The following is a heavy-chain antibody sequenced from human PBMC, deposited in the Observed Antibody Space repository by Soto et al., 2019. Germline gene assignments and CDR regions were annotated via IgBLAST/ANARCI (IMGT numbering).Heavy chain of an antibody. CDR2: IIPIFGTA. CDR1: GGTFSSYA. D-gene: IGHD4-17*01. Sequence: QVQLVQSGAEVKKPGSSVQVSCKASGGTFSSYAFSWVRQAPGQGLEWMGGIIPIFGTADYAQKFQGRVTITADESTSTAHMELSSLRPEDTAVYYCAREGLVLVPTTVNSDYYYYAMDVWGQGTTVTVSS. V-gene: IGHV1-69*12. CDR3: AREGLVLVPTTVNSDYYYYAMDV. J-gene: IGHJ6*02.